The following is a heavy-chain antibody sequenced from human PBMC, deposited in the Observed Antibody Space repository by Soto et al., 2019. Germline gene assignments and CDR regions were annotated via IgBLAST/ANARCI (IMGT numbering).Heavy chain of an antibody. J-gene: IGHJ4*02. V-gene: IGHV3-72*01. CDR3: ARDQPGYSYGYGLGY. Sequence: GGSLRLSCAASGFTFSSYSMNWVRQAPGKGLEWVSSIRRKANSYTTVYAASVKGRFIISRDDSMNSVYLQMNSLKTEDTAVYYCARDQPGYSYGYGLGYWGQGTLVTVSS. CDR2: IRRKANSYTT. D-gene: IGHD5-18*01. CDR1: GFTFSSYS.